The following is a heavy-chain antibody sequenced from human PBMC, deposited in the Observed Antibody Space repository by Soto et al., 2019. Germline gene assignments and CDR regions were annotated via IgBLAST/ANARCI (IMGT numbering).Heavy chain of an antibody. CDR1: GFTFTRYW. CDR2: INIEGTTR. J-gene: IGHJ5*02. D-gene: IGHD3-10*01. Sequence: EVQLVESGGGLVQPGGSLRLSCAASGFTFTRYWMHWVRQAPGNGLVWVARINIEGTTRTYADSVKGRFTISRDNDKNTLYLQMNSLRDDYTAVYYCARPLSGSHDWFDPWGQGTLVTVSS. V-gene: IGHV3-74*01. CDR3: ARPLSGSHDWFDP.